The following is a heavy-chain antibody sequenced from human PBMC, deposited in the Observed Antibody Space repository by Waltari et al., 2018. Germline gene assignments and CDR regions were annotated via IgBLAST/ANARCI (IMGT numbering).Heavy chain of an antibody. CDR2: MNPNSGNT. CDR1: GYTFTSYD. V-gene: IGHV1-8*01. Sequence: QVQLVQSGAEVKKPGASVKVSCKASGYTFTSYDINWVRQATGQGLEWMGWMNPNSGNTGYAQKFQGRVTMTRDTSISTAYMELSRLRSDDTAVYYCTITPAAPTYVYNWFDPWGQGTLVTVSS. D-gene: IGHD6-13*01. CDR3: TITPAAPTYVYNWFDP. J-gene: IGHJ5*02.